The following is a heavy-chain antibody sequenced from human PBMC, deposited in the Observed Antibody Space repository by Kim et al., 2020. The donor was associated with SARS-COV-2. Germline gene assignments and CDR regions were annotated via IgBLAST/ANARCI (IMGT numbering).Heavy chain of an antibody. Sequence: GGSLRLSCAASGFTFSSYGMHWVRQAPGKGLEWVAVIWYDGSNKYYADSVKGRFTISRDNSKNTLYLQMNSLRAEDTAVYYCARDPEGYCSSTSCYVYYYYGMDVWGQGTTVTVSS. V-gene: IGHV3-33*01. CDR3: ARDPEGYCSSTSCYVYYYYGMDV. D-gene: IGHD2-2*01. J-gene: IGHJ6*02. CDR1: GFTFSSYG. CDR2: IWYDGSNK.